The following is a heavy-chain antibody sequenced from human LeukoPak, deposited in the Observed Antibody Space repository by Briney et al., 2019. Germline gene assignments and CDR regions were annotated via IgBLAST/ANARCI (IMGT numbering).Heavy chain of an antibody. D-gene: IGHD3-16*02. J-gene: IGHJ4*02. CDR3: ARDRNYDYIWGSYRPDYFDY. V-gene: IGHV3-21*01. Sequence: GGSLRLSCAASGFTFSSYTMNWVRQAPGKGLERVSSISSSSSYIYYADSVKGRFTISRDNAKNSLYLQMNSLRAEDTAVYYCARDRNYDYIWGSYRPDYFDYWGQGTLVTVSS. CDR1: GFTFSSYT. CDR2: ISSSSSYI.